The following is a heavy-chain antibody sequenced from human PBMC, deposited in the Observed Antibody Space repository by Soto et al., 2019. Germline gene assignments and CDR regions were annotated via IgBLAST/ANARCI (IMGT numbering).Heavy chain of an antibody. V-gene: IGHV4-59*01. CDR3: ARDGYDGSGSPYPAY. D-gene: IGHD3-10*01. CDR2: VYYLGST. J-gene: IGHJ4*02. CDR1: GGSMSEYF. Sequence: PSETLSLTCSVSGGSMSEYFWSWIRQSPERGLEWIGYVYYLGSTDYNPSLKSRVTISVDTSKRQFSLRLSSVTAADAATYYCARDGYDGSGSPYPAYWGPGTQVTVSS.